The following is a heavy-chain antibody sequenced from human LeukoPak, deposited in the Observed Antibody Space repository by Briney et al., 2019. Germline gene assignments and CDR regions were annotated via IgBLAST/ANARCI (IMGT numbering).Heavy chain of an antibody. D-gene: IGHD6-19*01. CDR2: IYYSGNT. J-gene: IGHJ3*02. V-gene: IGHV4-61*03. CDR1: GYSISSGYY. CDR3: VRGHLVGGWFKYDAFDI. Sequence: SETLSLTCTVSGYSISSGYYWGWIRQPPGKGLEWIGNIYYSGNTNYNPSLKSRVTISLDTSKKHFSLKLSSVTAADTAVYYCVRGHLVGGWFKYDAFDIWGQGTMVSVSS.